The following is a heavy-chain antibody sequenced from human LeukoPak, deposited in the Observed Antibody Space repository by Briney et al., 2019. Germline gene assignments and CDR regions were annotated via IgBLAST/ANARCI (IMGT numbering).Heavy chain of an antibody. D-gene: IGHD5-18*01. Sequence: GGFLRLSCAASGFTVSSTYMTWVRQAPGKGLEWVSVIYSGGGTYYADSVKGRFTISRDNSKNTLYLQMNSLRAEDTAVYYCARVHSYGGYFDYWGRGTLVTVSS. CDR2: IYSGGGT. V-gene: IGHV3-66*01. CDR1: GFTVSSTY. CDR3: ARVHSYGGYFDY. J-gene: IGHJ4*02.